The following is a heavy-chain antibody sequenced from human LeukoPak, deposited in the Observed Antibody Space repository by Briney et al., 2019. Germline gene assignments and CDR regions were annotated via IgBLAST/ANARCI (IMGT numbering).Heavy chain of an antibody. CDR1: GFTFSSYG. CDR2: ISGSGGST. CDR3: ARTKGYGSGSYHDY. V-gene: IGHV3-23*01. J-gene: IGHJ4*02. Sequence: GGTLRLSCAASGFTFSSYGMSWVRQAPGKGLEWVSAISGSGGSTYYTDSVKGRFTISRDNSKNTLYLQMNSLRAEDTAVYYCARTKGYGSGSYHDYWGQGTLVTVSS. D-gene: IGHD3-10*01.